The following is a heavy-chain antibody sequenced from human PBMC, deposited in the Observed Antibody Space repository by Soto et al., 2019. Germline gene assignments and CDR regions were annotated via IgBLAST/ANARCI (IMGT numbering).Heavy chain of an antibody. CDR1: GGSISSSSYY. Sequence: PSETLSLTCTVSGGSISSSSYYWGWIRQPPGKGLEWIGSIYYSGSTYYNPSLKSRVTISVDTSKNQFSLKLSSVTAADTAVYYCARHVPPGNVLMVYAFDYWGQGTLVTVSS. D-gene: IGHD2-8*01. CDR3: ARHVPPGNVLMVYAFDY. CDR2: IYYSGST. V-gene: IGHV4-39*01. J-gene: IGHJ4*02.